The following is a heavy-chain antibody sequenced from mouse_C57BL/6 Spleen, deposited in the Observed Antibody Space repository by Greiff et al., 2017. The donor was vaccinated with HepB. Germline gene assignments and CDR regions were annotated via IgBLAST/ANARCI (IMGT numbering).Heavy chain of an antibody. J-gene: IGHJ2*01. V-gene: IGHV1-82*01. Sequence: VQLQESGPELVKPGASVKISCKASGYAFSSSWMNWVKQRPGKGLEWIGRIYPGDGDTNYNGKFKGKATLTADKSSSTAYMQLSSLTSEDSAVYFCAIYYSNYGYWGQGTTLTVSS. D-gene: IGHD2-5*01. CDR1: GYAFSSSW. CDR3: AIYYSNYGY. CDR2: IYPGDGDT.